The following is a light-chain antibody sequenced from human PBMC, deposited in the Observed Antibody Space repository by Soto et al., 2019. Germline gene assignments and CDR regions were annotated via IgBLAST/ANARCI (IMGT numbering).Light chain of an antibody. CDR2: ANY. CDR1: ISNIGADYD. CDR3: QSYDSRMSGYV. V-gene: IGLV1-40*01. J-gene: IGLJ1*01. Sequence: QSVLTQPPSVSWAPGQRVTISFTGSISNIGADYDVHWYQHLPGAAPKLLIYANYNRPSGVPDRFSASKSGTSASLEIAGLKAEDEADYYCQSYDSRMSGYVFATGTKVTVL.